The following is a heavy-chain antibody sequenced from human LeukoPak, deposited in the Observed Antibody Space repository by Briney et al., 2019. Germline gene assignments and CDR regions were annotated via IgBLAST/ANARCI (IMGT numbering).Heavy chain of an antibody. D-gene: IGHD1-26*01. Sequence: GGSLRLSCVASEFTFSSYVMSWVRQAPGKGLEWVSSISGNGINTYYADSVKGRFTISRDNSKNTLYLQMNSLRAEDTAVYYCVRDLGGRSGHWGQGTLVTVSS. CDR1: EFTFSSYV. V-gene: IGHV3-23*01. CDR2: ISGNGINT. CDR3: VRDLGGRSGH. J-gene: IGHJ4*02.